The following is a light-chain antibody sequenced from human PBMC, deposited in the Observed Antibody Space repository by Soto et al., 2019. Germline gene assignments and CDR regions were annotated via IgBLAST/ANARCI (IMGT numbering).Light chain of an antibody. Sequence: EIVMTQSPATLSVSPGETVTLSCRASQSVSSNFAWYQQKPGQAPRLLIYGVSTRATGIPARFSGSGSGTEFTLTISSLQSEDFALYYCQQYNNWPLTFGGGTKVEIK. CDR2: GVS. V-gene: IGKV3-15*01. J-gene: IGKJ4*01. CDR1: QSVSSN. CDR3: QQYNNWPLT.